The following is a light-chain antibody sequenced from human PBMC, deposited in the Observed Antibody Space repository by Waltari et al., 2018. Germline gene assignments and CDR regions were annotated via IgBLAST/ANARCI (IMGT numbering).Light chain of an antibody. CDR3: QQHYSTPWT. CDR2: GGS. Sequence: DIVMTQSPDSLVVSLGESATINCKSSQSVLPRSNNKNYLAWYQQKPGPPPKRFIYGGSTRESGVPDRFSGSGAGTDFTLTISSLQAEDVAVYYCQQHYSTPWTFGQGTKVEIK. V-gene: IGKV4-1*01. J-gene: IGKJ1*01. CDR1: QSVLPRSNNKNY.